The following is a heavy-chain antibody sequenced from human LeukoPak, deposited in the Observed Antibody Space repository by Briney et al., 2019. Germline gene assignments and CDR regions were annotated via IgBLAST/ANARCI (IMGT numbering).Heavy chain of an antibody. CDR2: ISGNGGGT. CDR3: ARHEVRGATTTFDY. J-gene: IGHJ4*02. V-gene: IGHV3-23*01. CDR1: GLTFRSYG. D-gene: IGHD1-26*01. Sequence: PGVSLRLSCAASGLTFRSYGMSWVRQAPGKGLECVSGISGNGGGTKYADSVNGRFTISRDNSKNTLYLQMSSLRAEDTAVYYCARHEVRGATTTFDYWGQGTLVTVSS.